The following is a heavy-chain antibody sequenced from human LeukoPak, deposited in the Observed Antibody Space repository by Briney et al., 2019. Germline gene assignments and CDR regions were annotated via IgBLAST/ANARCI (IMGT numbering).Heavy chain of an antibody. Sequence: SETLSLTCTVSDGSINGYYWSWIRQPPGKGLDWIGYMYSGGTTNYSPSLKSRVTISEDTSKNQFSLKLTSVAPADTAVYYCARGGIVGSRTNWFDPWGQGILVTVSS. CDR3: ARGGIVGSRTNWFDP. V-gene: IGHV4-59*01. D-gene: IGHD1-26*01. CDR2: MYSGGTT. CDR1: DGSINGYY. J-gene: IGHJ5*02.